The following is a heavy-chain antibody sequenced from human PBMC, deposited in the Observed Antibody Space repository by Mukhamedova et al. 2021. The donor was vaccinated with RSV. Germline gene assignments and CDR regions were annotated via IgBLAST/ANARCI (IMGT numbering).Heavy chain of an antibody. J-gene: IGHJ5*02. Sequence: IRQPPGKGLEWIGEINHSGSTNYNPSLKSRVTISVDTSKNQFSLKLSSVTAADTAVYYCARGSGGSSWYRWGQGTLVTVSS. CDR2: INHSGST. D-gene: IGHD6-13*01. CDR3: ARGSGGSSWYR. V-gene: IGHV4-34*01.